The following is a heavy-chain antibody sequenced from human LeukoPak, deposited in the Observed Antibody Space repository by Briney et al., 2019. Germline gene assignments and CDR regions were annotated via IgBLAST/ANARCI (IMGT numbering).Heavy chain of an antibody. J-gene: IGHJ6*03. CDR3: AKGSRDSSGYYYSYYYYYMDV. Sequence: GGSLRLSCAASGFTFNSYAMSWVRQAPGQGLEWVSAISGSGGNTYYADSVKGRFTISRDNSKNTLYLQMNSLRAEDTAVYYCAKGSRDSSGYYYSYYYYYMDVWGKGTTVTVSS. V-gene: IGHV3-23*01. D-gene: IGHD3-22*01. CDR1: GFTFNSYA. CDR2: ISGSGGNT.